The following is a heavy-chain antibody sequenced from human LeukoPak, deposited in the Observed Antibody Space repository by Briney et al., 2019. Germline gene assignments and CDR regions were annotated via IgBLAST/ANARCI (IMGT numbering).Heavy chain of an antibody. D-gene: IGHD3-16*02. CDR3: ARSHDHLWGNYPDY. V-gene: IGHV4/OR15-8*01. CDR1: GGSIDSTNW. CDR2: IHHDGRI. J-gene: IGHJ4*02. Sequence: TSETLSLTCDVSGGSIDSTNWWNWVRQPPGKGLEWIGEIHHDGRINYNPSLKSRVTLSVDKSKNQFSLRLNSVTAADTAMYYCARSHDHLWGNYPDYWGRGTLVTVSS.